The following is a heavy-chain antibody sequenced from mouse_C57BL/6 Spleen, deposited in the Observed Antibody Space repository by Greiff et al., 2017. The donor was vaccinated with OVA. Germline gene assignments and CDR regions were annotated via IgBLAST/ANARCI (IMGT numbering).Heavy chain of an antibody. CDR2: IHPNSGST. CDR3: ATHGYDGGGYAMDY. D-gene: IGHD2-2*01. CDR1: GYTFTSYW. Sequence: QVQLQQPGAELVKPGASVKLSCKASGYTFTSYWMHWVKQRPGQGLEWIGMIHPNSGSTNSNEKLKSKATLTVDKSASTAYMQLSSLTSEDSAVYYGATHGYDGGGYAMDYWGQGTSVTVSS. V-gene: IGHV1-64*01. J-gene: IGHJ4*01.